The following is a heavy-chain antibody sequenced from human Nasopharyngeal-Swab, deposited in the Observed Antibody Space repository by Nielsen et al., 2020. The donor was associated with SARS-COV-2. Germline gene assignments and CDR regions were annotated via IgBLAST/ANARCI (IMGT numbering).Heavy chain of an antibody. CDR1: GFTFRNHD. J-gene: IGHJ6*02. CDR3: ARGYCSGGDCYFYYHGLDV. Sequence: GESLKISCAASGFTFRNHDMHWVRQAEGKGLEWVSGIGSAGDTFYPVSVKGRFTISRDNAKNSVYLQMKNLRAGDTAVYYCARGYCSGGDCYFYYHGLDVWGQGTTVTVSS. V-gene: IGHV3-13*01. CDR2: IGSAGDT. D-gene: IGHD2-15*01.